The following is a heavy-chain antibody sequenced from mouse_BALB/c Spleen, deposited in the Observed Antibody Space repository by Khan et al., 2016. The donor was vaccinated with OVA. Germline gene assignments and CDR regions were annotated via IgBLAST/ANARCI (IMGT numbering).Heavy chain of an antibody. CDR3: ARDRIDY. Sequence: VQLVESGAELAKPGASVKMSCKASGYTFTSYWMHWIKQRPGQGLEWIGYINPTSGYTDYNQKFKDQATLTADKSSSTAYMQLSSLTSDDSAVYYCARDRIDYWGQGTALTGSS. J-gene: IGHJ2*01. CDR2: INPTSGYT. V-gene: IGHV1-7*01. CDR1: GYTFTSYW.